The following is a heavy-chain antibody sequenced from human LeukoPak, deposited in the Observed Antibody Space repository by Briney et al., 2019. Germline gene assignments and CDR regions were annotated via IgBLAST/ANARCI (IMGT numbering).Heavy chain of an antibody. V-gene: IGHV3-30*02. D-gene: IGHD6-25*01. J-gene: IGHJ4*02. CDR2: IRSDGNKE. Sequence: GGSLRLSCAASGFTFNTCGMHWVRQAPGKGLEWVAFIRSDGNKEYYTDSVKGRFTISRDNSKNTLYLQMNSLRAEDTAVYYCAKVLAARGYYFDYWGQGTLVTASS. CDR1: GFTFNTCG. CDR3: AKVLAARGYYFDY.